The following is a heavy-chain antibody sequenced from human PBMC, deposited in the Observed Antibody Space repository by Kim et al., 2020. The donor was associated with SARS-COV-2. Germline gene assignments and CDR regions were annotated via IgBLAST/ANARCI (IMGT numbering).Heavy chain of an antibody. D-gene: IGHD3-22*01. V-gene: IGHV5-10-1*01. CDR2: IDPSDSYT. J-gene: IGHJ6*02. Sequence: GESLKISCKGSGYSFTSYWISRVRQMPGKGLEWMGRIDPSDSYTNYSPSFQGHVTITADKSISTAYLQWSSLKASDTAMYYCARPYYDGYYYYGMDVWGQGTTVTVSS. CDR1: GYSFTSYW. CDR3: ARPYYDGYYYYGMDV.